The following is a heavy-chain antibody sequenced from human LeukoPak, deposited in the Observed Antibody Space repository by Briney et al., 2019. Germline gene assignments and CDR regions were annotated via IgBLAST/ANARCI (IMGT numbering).Heavy chain of an antibody. V-gene: IGHV3-72*01. CDR1: GFTFSDHY. Sequence: GGSLRLSCAASGFTFSDHYIDWVRQAPGKGLEWVGRARNRGNGYTTQYAASVKGRFTFSRDDSENTVYLQMNSLKTEDTAVYFCARIMRVDYSTYYFDYWGQGTLVTVSS. J-gene: IGHJ4*02. CDR3: ARIMRVDYSTYYFDY. D-gene: IGHD2/OR15-2a*01. CDR2: ARNRGNGYTT.